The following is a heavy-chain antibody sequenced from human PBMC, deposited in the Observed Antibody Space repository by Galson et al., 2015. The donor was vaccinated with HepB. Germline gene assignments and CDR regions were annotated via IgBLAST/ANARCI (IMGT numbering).Heavy chain of an antibody. CDR3: ARVADADYGDHTHFDS. J-gene: IGHJ4*02. D-gene: IGHD4-17*01. Sequence: SLRLSCAASGFTFSSYAMHWVRQAPGKGLEWVAGIWYDGSNKHYEDSVKGRFTISRDNSQNTLYLQMNGLRAEDAAVYYCARVADADYGDHTHFDSWGQGTLVTVSS. CDR1: GFTFSSYA. CDR2: IWYDGSNK. V-gene: IGHV3-33*01.